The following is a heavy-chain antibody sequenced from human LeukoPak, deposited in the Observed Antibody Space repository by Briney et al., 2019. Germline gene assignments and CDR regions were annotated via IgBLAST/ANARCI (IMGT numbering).Heavy chain of an antibody. CDR1: VGSFSGYY. CDR3: ARASRSSSYYFDY. J-gene: IGHJ4*02. D-gene: IGHD6-6*01. V-gene: IGHV4-34*01. Sequence: SETLSLTCAVYVGSFSGYYWRWIRQPPGKGLEWSGEINHSGSTNYNPSLKSRVTISVDTSKNQFSLKLSAVTAADTAVYYCARASRSSSYYFDYWDQGTLVTVSS. CDR2: INHSGST.